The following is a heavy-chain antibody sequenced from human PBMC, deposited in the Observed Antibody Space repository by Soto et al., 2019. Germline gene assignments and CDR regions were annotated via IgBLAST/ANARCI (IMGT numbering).Heavy chain of an antibody. D-gene: IGHD6-13*01. Sequence: SQTLSLTCAISGDSVSSNSVAWNWIRQSPSRGLEWLGRTYYRSKWYNDYAVSVKSRITINPDTSKNQFSLQLNSVTPEDTAVNYCARESVRQQLAYXFDYWGQGTLVTVSS. CDR3: ARESVRQQLAYXFDY. CDR2: TYYRSKWYN. V-gene: IGHV6-1*01. J-gene: IGHJ4*02. CDR1: GDSVSSNSVA.